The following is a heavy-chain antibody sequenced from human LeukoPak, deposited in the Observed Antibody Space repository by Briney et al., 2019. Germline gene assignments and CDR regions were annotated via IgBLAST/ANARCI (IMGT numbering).Heavy chain of an antibody. J-gene: IGHJ4*02. D-gene: IGHD2-2*01. CDR2: IWHDGRNK. CDR1: GFAFNKYG. V-gene: IGHV3-33*01. CDR3: ARDQSAAMFY. Sequence: PVRSLRLSCAASGFAFNKYGMHWVRQAPGKGLEWVAVIWHDGRNKYYADSVKGRFTVSRDNSKNTLYLELNSLRDEDTAVYYCARDQSAAMFYWGQGTLVTVSS.